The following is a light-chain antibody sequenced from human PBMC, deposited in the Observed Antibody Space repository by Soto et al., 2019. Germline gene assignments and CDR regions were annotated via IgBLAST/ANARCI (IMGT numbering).Light chain of an antibody. Sequence: QSALTQPASVSGSPGQSITISCTGTSSDVGGYNYVSWYQQHPGKAPKLMIHDVSNRPSGVSNRFSGSKSGNTASLTISGLQAEDEADYYCRSYTSSSTRVVFGGGTKLTVL. CDR3: RSYTSSSTRVV. J-gene: IGLJ2*01. CDR2: DVS. V-gene: IGLV2-14*01. CDR1: SSDVGGYNY.